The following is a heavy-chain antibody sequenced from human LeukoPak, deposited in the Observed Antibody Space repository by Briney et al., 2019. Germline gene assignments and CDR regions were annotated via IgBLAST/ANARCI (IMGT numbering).Heavy chain of an antibody. CDR2: IYYSGST. V-gene: IGHV4-30-4*08. J-gene: IGHJ4*02. Sequence: SETLSLTCAVSGGSISSGDYYWSWIRQPPGMGLEWIGYIYYSGSTYYNPSLKSRVTISVDTSKNQFSLKLSSVTAADTAVYYCAREGYESSGSTHWGQGTLVTVSS. CDR1: GGSISSGDYY. CDR3: AREGYESSGSTH. D-gene: IGHD3-22*01.